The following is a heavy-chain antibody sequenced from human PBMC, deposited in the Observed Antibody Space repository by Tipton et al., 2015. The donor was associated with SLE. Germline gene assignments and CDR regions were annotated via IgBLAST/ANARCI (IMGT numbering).Heavy chain of an antibody. V-gene: IGHV4-59*08. CDR2: IYYSGRT. CDR1: GGSIGSFY. Sequence: TLSLTCTVSGGSIGSFYWSWIRQPPGKGLEWIGYIYYSGRTAYNPSLNSRVTMSIDTSDKQFSLRLSSVTAADTAVYYCARHRFWSGYYYYAMDVWGQGTTVTVSS. CDR3: ARHRFWSGYYYYAMDV. D-gene: IGHD3-3*01. J-gene: IGHJ6*02.